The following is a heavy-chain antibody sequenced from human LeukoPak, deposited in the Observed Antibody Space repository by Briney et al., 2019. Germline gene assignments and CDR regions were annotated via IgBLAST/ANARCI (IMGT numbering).Heavy chain of an antibody. CDR1: GFTFTDFW. D-gene: IGHD2-21*01. Sequence: GGSLRLSCAASGFTFTDFWMHWVRQAPGGGLVWVSRVKGDEISTLYADSVKGRFTISRDNAKNTLYLQMNSLRADDTALYYCATGPYSAFEMWGQGTMVTVSS. J-gene: IGHJ3*02. CDR3: ATGPYSAFEM. V-gene: IGHV3-74*01. CDR2: VKGDEIST.